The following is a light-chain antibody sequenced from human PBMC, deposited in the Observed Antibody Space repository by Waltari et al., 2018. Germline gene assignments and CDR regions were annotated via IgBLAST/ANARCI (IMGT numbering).Light chain of an antibody. CDR3: QTGGHGTWV. CDR2: VNSDGSH. CDR1: SGHSSNV. V-gene: IGLV4-69*01. J-gene: IGLJ3*02. Sequence: QLVLTQSPSASASLGASVKLTCTLSSGHSSNVVAWLQQRPEKGPRYLMKVNSDGSHSRGDEIPDRFSGSSSGAGLYLTISNLQSEDEADYYCQTGGHGTWVFGGGTGLTVV.